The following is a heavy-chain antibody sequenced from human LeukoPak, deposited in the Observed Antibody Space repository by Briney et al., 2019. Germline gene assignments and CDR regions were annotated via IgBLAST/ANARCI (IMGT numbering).Heavy chain of an antibody. Sequence: GGSLRLSCAASGFTFSSYSMNWVRQAPGKGLERVSYISSSGSTIYYADSVKGRFTISRDNAKNSLYLQVNSLRAEDTAVYYCAELGITMIGGVWGKGTTVTISS. CDR1: GFTFSSYS. CDR3: AELGITMIGGV. J-gene: IGHJ6*04. CDR2: ISSSGSTI. D-gene: IGHD3-10*02. V-gene: IGHV3-48*04.